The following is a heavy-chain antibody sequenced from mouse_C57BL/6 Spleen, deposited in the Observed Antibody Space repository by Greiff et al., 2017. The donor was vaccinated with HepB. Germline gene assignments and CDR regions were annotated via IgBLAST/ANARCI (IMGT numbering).Heavy chain of an antibody. V-gene: IGHV1-58*01. CDR1: GYTFTSYG. D-gene: IGHD1-1*01. CDR3: ARSAPIYYYGSSYVLFDY. CDR2: IYIGNGYT. J-gene: IGHJ2*01. Sequence: EVQLVESGAELVRPGSSVKMSCKTSGYTFTSYGINWVKQRPGQGLEWIGYIYIGNGYTEYNEKFKGKATLTSDTSSSTAYMQLSSLTSEDSAIYFCARSAPIYYYGSSYVLFDYWGQGTTLTVSS.